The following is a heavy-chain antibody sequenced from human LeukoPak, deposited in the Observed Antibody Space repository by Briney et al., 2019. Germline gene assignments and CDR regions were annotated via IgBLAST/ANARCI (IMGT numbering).Heavy chain of an antibody. Sequence: GGSLTLSCATSTFTFSRYSMHWVRRPPGKGLEWVAFTRQVGWSAEYTDSVKGRFTVSRDTSKNAMYSQMHSLRVEDTAVYYCVRDGQGGLIDAIDIWGQGTMVTVSS. J-gene: IGHJ3*02. V-gene: IGHV3-30*04. D-gene: IGHD3-16*02. CDR2: TRQVGWSA. CDR1: TFTFSRYS. CDR3: VRDGQGGLIDAIDI.